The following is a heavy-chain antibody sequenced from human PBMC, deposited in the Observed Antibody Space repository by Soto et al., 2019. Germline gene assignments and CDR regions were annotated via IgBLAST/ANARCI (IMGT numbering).Heavy chain of an antibody. V-gene: IGHV3-30*18. J-gene: IGHJ4*02. CDR2: ISYDGSNK. CDR3: AKDPLDCGGDCYYKHFDY. Sequence: QVQLVESGGGVVQPWRSLRLSCAASGFTFSSYGMHWVRQAPGKGLEWVAVISYDGSNKYYADSVKGRFTISRDNSKNTLYLQMNSLRAEDTAVYYCAKDPLDCGGDCYYKHFDYWGQGTLVTVSS. CDR1: GFTFSSYG. D-gene: IGHD2-21*02.